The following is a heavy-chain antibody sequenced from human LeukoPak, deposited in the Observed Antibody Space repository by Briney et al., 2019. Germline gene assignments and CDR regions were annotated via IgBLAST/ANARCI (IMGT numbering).Heavy chain of an antibody. CDR3: ARADSNYGAFDI. V-gene: IGHV3-74*01. CDR1: GFTFSSHW. D-gene: IGHD4-11*01. Sequence: GGSLRLSCAASGFTFSSHWMHWVRQAPGKGLVWISRIVNDGSGATYVDSVKGRFTTSRDNAKNTLYLQMNSLRAEDTAVYYCARADSNYGAFDIWGQGTMVTVSS. CDR2: IVNDGSGA. J-gene: IGHJ3*02.